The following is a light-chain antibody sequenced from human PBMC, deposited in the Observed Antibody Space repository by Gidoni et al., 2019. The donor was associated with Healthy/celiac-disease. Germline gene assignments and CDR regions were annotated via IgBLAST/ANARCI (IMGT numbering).Light chain of an antibody. Sequence: QSVMTQPPSVSGAPGQRVAISCTGSSSNIGAGYDVHWYQQPPGTAPNLLIYGNSNRPSGVPDLFSGSKSGTSASLAITGLQAEDEADYYCQSYDSSLSGKVFGVGTKLTVL. CDR3: QSYDSSLSGKV. CDR2: GNS. J-gene: IGLJ3*02. CDR1: SSNIGAGYD. V-gene: IGLV1-40*01.